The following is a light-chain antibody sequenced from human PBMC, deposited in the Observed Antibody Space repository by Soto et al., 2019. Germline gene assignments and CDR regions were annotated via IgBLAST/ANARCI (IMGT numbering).Light chain of an antibody. CDR1: SSNIGNNY. Sequence: QSVLTQPPSVSAAPGQKVTISCSGSSSNIGNNYVSWYQQLPGTAPKLLIYDNNKRPSGIPDRFSGSKSGTSATLGITGLQTGDEADYYCGTWDSSRSDYVFGTGTKLTVL. CDR3: GTWDSSRSDYV. CDR2: DNN. J-gene: IGLJ1*01. V-gene: IGLV1-51*01.